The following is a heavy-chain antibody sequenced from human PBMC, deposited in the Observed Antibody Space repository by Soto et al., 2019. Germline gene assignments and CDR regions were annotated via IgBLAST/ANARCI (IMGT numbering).Heavy chain of an antibody. Sequence: QVQLVQSGAEVKKPGSSVKVSCKASGGTFSSYAISWVRQAPGQGLEWMGGIIPIFGTANYAQKFQGRVTITADASTSTAYMELRSLRSEDTAVYYCARYRRSIVGATYYFDYWGQGTLVTVSS. CDR1: GGTFSSYA. V-gene: IGHV1-69*12. CDR3: ARYRRSIVGATYYFDY. J-gene: IGHJ4*02. D-gene: IGHD1-26*01. CDR2: IIPIFGTA.